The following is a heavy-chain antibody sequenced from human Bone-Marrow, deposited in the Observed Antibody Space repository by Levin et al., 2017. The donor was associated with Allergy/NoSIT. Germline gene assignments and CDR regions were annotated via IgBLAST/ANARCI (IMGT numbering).Heavy chain of an antibody. CDR1: GFTFSSYY. CDR2: ISSSGNYI. D-gene: IGHD3-22*01. CDR3: ARAPPIGMDV. V-gene: IGHV3-21*01. J-gene: IGHJ6*02. Sequence: ETLSLTCAASGFTFSSYYMNWVRQAPGKGLEWVSGISSSGNYIFYADSVKGRFAISRDNAKNSLYLQMNSLRAEDTAIYFCARAPPIGMDVWGQGTTVTVSS.